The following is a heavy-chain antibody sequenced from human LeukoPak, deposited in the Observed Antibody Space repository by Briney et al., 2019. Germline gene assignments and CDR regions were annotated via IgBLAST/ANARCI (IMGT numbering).Heavy chain of an antibody. CDR3: AKDVSSGMDV. D-gene: IGHD3-16*02. CDR2: IRYDGSTK. CDR1: GFIFRNYG. V-gene: IGHV3-30*02. J-gene: IGHJ6*03. Sequence: GGSLRLSCAASGFIFRNYGMHWVRQAPGKGLEWVAFIRYDGSTKSYAASVKGRFTISRDNSENTLYLQMSSLGPEDTAVYYRAKDVSSGMDVSGKGTTVTVSS.